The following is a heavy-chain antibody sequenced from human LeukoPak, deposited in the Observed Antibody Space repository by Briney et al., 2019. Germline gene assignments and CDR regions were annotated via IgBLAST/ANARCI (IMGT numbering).Heavy chain of an antibody. V-gene: IGHV3-30-3*01. J-gene: IGHJ4*02. Sequence: GGSLGLSCATFGFTFSTYAMHWVRQAPGKGLEWVAVISFDGSNKYYADSVKGQFTISRDNSKNTLYLQMNSLRTEDTAVYYCARDGRPYSSGWTDFAYWGQGTLVTVSS. CDR2: ISFDGSNK. CDR3: ARDGRPYSSGWTDFAY. CDR1: GFTFSTYA. D-gene: IGHD6-19*01.